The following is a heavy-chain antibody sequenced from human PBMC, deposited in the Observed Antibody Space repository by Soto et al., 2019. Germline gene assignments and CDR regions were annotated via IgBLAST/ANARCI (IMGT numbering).Heavy chain of an antibody. CDR2: ISGYNANT. D-gene: IGHD3-16*01. J-gene: IGHJ6*02. CDR1: GYSFTRYV. V-gene: IGHV1-18*01. CDR3: ARMGDVPYYYYGLDV. Sequence: ASVKVSCKASGYSFTRYVISWVRQTPGQGLEWMGWISGYNANTNYPENLQGRVTMTTDTSTSTAYMEVRNLISDDTAVYYCARMGDVPYYYYGLDVWGQGTTVTVSS.